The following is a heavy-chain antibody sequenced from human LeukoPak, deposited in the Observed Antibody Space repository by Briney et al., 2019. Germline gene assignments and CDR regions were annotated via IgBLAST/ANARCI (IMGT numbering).Heavy chain of an antibody. J-gene: IGHJ6*02. CDR3: AKAGEAATHYYYYGMDV. Sequence: GGSLRLSCAASGFTFSSYAMSWVRQAPGKGLEWVSAISGSGGSTYYADSVKGRFTISRDNSKNTLYLQMNSLRAEDTAVYYCAKAGEAATHYYYYGMDVWGQGTTVTVSS. D-gene: IGHD2-15*01. V-gene: IGHV3-23*01. CDR1: GFTFSSYA. CDR2: ISGSGGST.